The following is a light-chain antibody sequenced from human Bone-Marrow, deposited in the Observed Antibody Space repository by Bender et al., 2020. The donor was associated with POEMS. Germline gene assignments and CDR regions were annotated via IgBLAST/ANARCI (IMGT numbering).Light chain of an antibody. J-gene: IGLJ3*02. CDR2: EGS. CDR1: SSAFENYNL. V-gene: IGLV2-23*01. CDR3: YSYAGVSRV. Sequence: QSVLTQPASVSGSPGQSITISCTGTSSAFENYNLVSWYQQHPGKAPKLIIYEGSKRPSGISTRFSGSKSGNTASLTISGLQAEDEADYYCYSYAGVSRVFGGGTKLTVL.